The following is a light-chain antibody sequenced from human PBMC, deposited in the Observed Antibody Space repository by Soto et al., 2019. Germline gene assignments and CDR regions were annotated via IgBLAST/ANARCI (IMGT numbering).Light chain of an antibody. CDR3: QKYNSL. V-gene: IGKV1-27*01. Sequence: DIQMTQSPSSLSASVGDRVTITCRASQGISNYLAWYQQKPGKVPKLLIYAASTLQSGVPSRFSGSGSGTDFTLTISSLQPEDVATYYCQKYNSLFGGGTKVDI. J-gene: IGKJ4*01. CDR2: AAS. CDR1: QGISNY.